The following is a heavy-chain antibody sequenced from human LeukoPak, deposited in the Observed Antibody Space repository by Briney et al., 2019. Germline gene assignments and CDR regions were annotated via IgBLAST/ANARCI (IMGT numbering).Heavy chain of an antibody. V-gene: IGHV3-21*01. J-gene: IGHJ4*02. D-gene: IGHD3-22*01. CDR1: GFTFSSYS. CDR3: ARTDYYDKSIDY. Sequence: GGSLRLSCAASGFTFSSYSMNWVRQAPGKGLEWVSSISTGSGFIYYADSVKGRFTISRDIAKNSLYLQMNSLRAEDTAVYYCARTDYYDKSIDYWGQGTLVTVSS. CDR2: ISTGSGFI.